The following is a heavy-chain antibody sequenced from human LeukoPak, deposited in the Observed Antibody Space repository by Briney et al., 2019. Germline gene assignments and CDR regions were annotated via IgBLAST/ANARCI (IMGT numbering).Heavy chain of an antibody. D-gene: IGHD3-10*01. CDR2: IDPSAGGT. J-gene: IGHJ4*02. CDR3: ASLGSGSSPIVDFDH. Sequence: ASVKVSCKASGYTFTRYYIHWVCQAPGQWLEWMGIIDPSAGGTNYAQKFQGRVIMTRDMSTRTVYMELSSLRSEDTAVYYCASLGSGSSPIVDFDHWGQGTQVTVSS. CDR1: GYTFTRYY. V-gene: IGHV1-46*01.